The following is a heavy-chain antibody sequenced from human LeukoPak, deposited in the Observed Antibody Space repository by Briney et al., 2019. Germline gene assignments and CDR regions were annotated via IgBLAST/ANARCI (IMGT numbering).Heavy chain of an antibody. V-gene: IGHV3-23*01. J-gene: IGHJ4*02. CDR2: ISGSGGST. CDR3: TKVLWGLTLLSSDY. D-gene: IGHD3-16*01. Sequence: GGSLRLSCAASGFSFDNYAMTWVRQGPGKGLECIATISGSGGSTYYADSVKGRFTIFRDNSKNMVFLQMSGLRAEDTALYYCTKVLWGLTLLSSDYWGQGTLVTVSS. CDR1: GFSFDNYA.